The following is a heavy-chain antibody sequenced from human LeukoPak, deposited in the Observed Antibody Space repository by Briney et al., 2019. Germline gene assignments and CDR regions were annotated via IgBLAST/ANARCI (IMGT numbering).Heavy chain of an antibody. CDR3: ARFYDYVYAFDI. Sequence: ASVKVSCKASGYTFTGYYMHWVRQAPGQGLEWMGRINPNSGGTNYAQKFQGRVTMTRDTSTSTVYMELSSLRSEDTAVYYCARFYDYVYAFDIWGQGTMVTVSS. CDR2: INPNSGGT. CDR1: GYTFTGYY. V-gene: IGHV1-2*06. J-gene: IGHJ3*02. D-gene: IGHD3-16*01.